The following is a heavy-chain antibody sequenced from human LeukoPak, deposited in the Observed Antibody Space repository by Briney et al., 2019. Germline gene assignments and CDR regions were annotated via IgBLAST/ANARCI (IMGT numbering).Heavy chain of an antibody. CDR3: AKRYLGYFDY. CDR1: GFTFSSYG. V-gene: IGHV3-30*18. CDR2: ISYDGSNK. D-gene: IGHD7-27*01. J-gene: IGHJ4*02. Sequence: GRSLRLSCAASGFTFSSYGMHWVRQAPGKGLEWVAVISYDGSNKYYADSVKGRFTISRDNSKNTLYLQMNSLRDEDTAVYYCAKRYLGYFDYWGQGTLVTVSS.